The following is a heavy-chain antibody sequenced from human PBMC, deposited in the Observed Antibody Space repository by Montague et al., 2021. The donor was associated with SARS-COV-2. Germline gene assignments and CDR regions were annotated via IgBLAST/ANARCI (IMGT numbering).Heavy chain of an antibody. Sequence: SLRLSCAASGFTFSSYEMNWVRQAPGKGLEWVSYISSSGSTIYYPDSLXGQFTISRDNAKNSLYLQMSSLRAEDTAVYYCARAVPYVFRPLKYFDYWGQGTLVTVSS. V-gene: IGHV3-48*03. CDR2: ISSSGSTI. CDR3: ARAVPYVFRPLKYFDY. J-gene: IGHJ4*02. D-gene: IGHD3-16*01. CDR1: GFTFSSYE.